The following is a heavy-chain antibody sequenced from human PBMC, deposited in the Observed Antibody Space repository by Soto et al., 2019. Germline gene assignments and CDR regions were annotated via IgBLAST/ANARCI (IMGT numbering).Heavy chain of an antibody. Sequence: PGGSLRFSCAASGFTFSSYAMSWVRQAPGKGLEWVSVISGSGDSTYYADSVRGRFTISRDNSKNTLYLQMNSLRAEDTAVYYCARYRIYYDFWSGFDYWGQGTLVTVSS. V-gene: IGHV3-23*01. CDR3: ARYRIYYDFWSGFDY. CDR1: GFTFSSYA. D-gene: IGHD3-3*01. J-gene: IGHJ4*02. CDR2: ISGSGDST.